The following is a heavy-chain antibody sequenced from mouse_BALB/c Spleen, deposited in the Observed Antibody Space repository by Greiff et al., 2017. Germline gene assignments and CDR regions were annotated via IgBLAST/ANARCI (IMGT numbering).Heavy chain of an antibody. CDR2: ISSGGGST. D-gene: IGHD2-1*01. V-gene: IGHV5-12-1*01. CDR1: GFAFSSYD. CDR3: ARYYYGNYDAMDY. J-gene: IGHJ4*01. Sequence: EVKLMESGGGLVKPGGSLKLSCAASGFAFSSYDMSWVRQTPEKRLEWVAYISSGGGSTYYPDTVKGRFTISRDNAKNTLYLQMSSLKSEDTAMYYCARYYYGNYDAMDYWGQGTSVTVSS.